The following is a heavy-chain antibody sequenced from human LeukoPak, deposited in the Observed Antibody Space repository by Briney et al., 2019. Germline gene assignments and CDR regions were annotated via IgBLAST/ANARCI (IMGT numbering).Heavy chain of an antibody. D-gene: IGHD1-26*01. J-gene: IGHJ4*02. Sequence: SETLSLTCTVSGGSISSYYWSWIRQPPGKGLEWIGYIYYSGSTNYNPSLKSRVTISADTSKNQFSLKLSSVTAADTAVYYCAGEQRELLAYWGQGTLVTVSS. V-gene: IGHV4-59*01. CDR3: AGEQRELLAY. CDR1: GGSISSYY. CDR2: IYYSGST.